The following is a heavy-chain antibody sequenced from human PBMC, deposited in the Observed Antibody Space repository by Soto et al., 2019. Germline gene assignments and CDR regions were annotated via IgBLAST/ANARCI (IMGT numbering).Heavy chain of an antibody. CDR2: ISSSSSYT. Sequence: GGSLRLSCASSGFTFSSYWMHLVRQAPGKGLEWVSYISSSSSYTNYADSVKGRFTISRDNAKNSLYLQMNSLRAEDTAVYYCARGAVVVPAATPPGNNWFDPWGQGTLVTVSS. CDR3: ARGAVVVPAATPPGNNWFDP. D-gene: IGHD2-2*01. J-gene: IGHJ5*02. CDR1: GFTFSSYW. V-gene: IGHV3-11*05.